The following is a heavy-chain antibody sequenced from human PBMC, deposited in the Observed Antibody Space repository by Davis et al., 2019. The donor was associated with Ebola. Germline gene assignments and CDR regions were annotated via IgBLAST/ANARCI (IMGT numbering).Heavy chain of an antibody. CDR1: GYSFKNYA. D-gene: IGHD1-26*01. Sequence: ASVKVSCKASGYSFKNYAISWLRQAPGQGLEWMGWISAYNGNTNYAQKVQGRVTMTTDTSTGTAYLDLRRLRSDDTAVYFCARTSIVGTTTTASDIWGQGTKVTVSS. J-gene: IGHJ3*02. V-gene: IGHV1-18*01. CDR2: ISAYNGNT. CDR3: ARTSIVGTTTTASDI.